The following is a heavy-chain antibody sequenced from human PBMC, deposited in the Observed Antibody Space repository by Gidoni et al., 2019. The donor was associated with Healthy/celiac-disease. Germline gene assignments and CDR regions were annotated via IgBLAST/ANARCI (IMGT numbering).Heavy chain of an antibody. CDR1: DDTFSSYA. CDR3: ARGGGHSGVNWFDP. Sequence: QVQLVQCGAAVKKPGSTVKVSCKASDDTFSSYAISSVRQAPGQGLEWMGGIIPSFGTANYAQKFQGRVTISADESTSTAYMELSSLRAEDTAVYYCARGGGHSGVNWFDPWGQGTLVTVSS. D-gene: IGHD5-12*01. J-gene: IGHJ5*02. CDR2: IIPSFGTA. V-gene: IGHV1-69*01.